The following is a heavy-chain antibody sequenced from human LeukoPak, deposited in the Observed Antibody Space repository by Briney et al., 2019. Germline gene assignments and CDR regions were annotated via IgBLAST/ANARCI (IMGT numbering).Heavy chain of an antibody. D-gene: IGHD2-2*01. Sequence: SETLSLTCIVPGGSISSYYWSWIRQPPGKGLEWIGYIYYSGSTNYNPSLRSRVTISVDTSKNQFSLKLSSVTAADTAVYYCARDFGLGYCSSTSCYAFDIWGQGTMVTVSS. CDR3: ARDFGLGYCSSTSCYAFDI. CDR1: GGSISSYY. CDR2: IYYSGST. V-gene: IGHV4-59*01. J-gene: IGHJ3*02.